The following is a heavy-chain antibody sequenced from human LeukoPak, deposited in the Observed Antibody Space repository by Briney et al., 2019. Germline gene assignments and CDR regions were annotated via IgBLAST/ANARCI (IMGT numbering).Heavy chain of an antibody. CDR2: ISYDGNTI. J-gene: IGHJ3*01. Sequence: GGSLRLSCAASGFSFSSYGMHWVRQAPGKGLEWLTVISYDGNTIYYADSVKGRFAISRDNSKNTLYLQMNSLRIEDTAVYYCAKDLSVVGAHDSFDVWGQGTMVTVSS. CDR1: GFSFSSYG. CDR3: AKDLSVVGAHDSFDV. V-gene: IGHV3-30*18. D-gene: IGHD1-26*01.